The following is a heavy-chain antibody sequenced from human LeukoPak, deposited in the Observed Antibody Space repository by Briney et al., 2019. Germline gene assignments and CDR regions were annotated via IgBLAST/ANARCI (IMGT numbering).Heavy chain of an antibody. J-gene: IGHJ4*02. D-gene: IGHD3-10*01. CDR3: ARSSNYYGSVIPV. V-gene: IGHV4-4*02. CDR1: GGSISSSNW. Sequence: PSGTLSLTCAVSGGSISSSNWWSWVRQPPGKGLEWIGYIYYTGSTNYNPSLKSRVTISVDTSKNQFSLKLNSVTAADTAVYYCARSSNYYGSVIPVWGQGSLVTVSS. CDR2: IYYTGST.